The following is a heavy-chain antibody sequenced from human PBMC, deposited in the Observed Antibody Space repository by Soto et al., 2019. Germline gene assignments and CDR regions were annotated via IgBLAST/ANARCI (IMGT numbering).Heavy chain of an antibody. Sequence: QVQLQESGPGLVKPSQTLSLTCTVSGGSISSDGYYWSWIRQHPGKGLEWIGYTYYSGSTYYHPSLKSRVTISVATSKNQFSLKLSSVTAADTAVYYCARAAHYSSPFRWFDPWGQGTLVTVSS. V-gene: IGHV4-31*03. J-gene: IGHJ5*02. D-gene: IGHD6-13*01. CDR1: GGSISSDGYY. CDR3: ARAAHYSSPFRWFDP. CDR2: TYYSGST.